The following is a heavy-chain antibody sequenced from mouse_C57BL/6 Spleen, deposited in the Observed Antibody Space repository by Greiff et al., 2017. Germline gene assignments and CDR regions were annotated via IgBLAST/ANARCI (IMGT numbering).Heavy chain of an antibody. CDR1: GFTFSNYW. J-gene: IGHJ3*01. V-gene: IGHV6-3*01. CDR3: TGDGYYPRFAY. Sequence: DVQLQESGGGLVQPGGSMKLSCVASGFTFSNYWMNWVRQSPEKGLEWVAQIRLKSDNYATHYAESVKGRFTISRDDSKSSVYLQMNNLRAEDTGIYYCTGDGYYPRFAYWGQGTLVTVSA. D-gene: IGHD2-3*01. CDR2: IRLKSDNYAT.